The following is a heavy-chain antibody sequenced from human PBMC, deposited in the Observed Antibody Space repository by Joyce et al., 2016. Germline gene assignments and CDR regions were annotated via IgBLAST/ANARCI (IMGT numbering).Heavy chain of an antibody. CDR2: IIPMYLTP. Sequence: QVQLVQSGAEVKRPGSSVRVSCKASGGTFRSYGISWVRQAPGQGLEWMGQIIPMYLTPTYEQKFRGRVTVTADESTRTAYMELSNLRSEDTAVYYCATDFESTGYLPFDIWGQGTTITVSS. V-gene: IGHV1-69*12. CDR3: ATDFESTGYLPFDI. D-gene: IGHD3-22*01. J-gene: IGHJ3*02. CDR1: GGTFRSYG.